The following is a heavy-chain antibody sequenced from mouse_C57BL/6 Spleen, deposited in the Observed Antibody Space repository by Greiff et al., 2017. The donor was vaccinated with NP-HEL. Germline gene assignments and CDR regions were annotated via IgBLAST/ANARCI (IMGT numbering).Heavy chain of an antibody. Sequence: EVKLVESGGGLVKPGGSLKLSCAASGFTFSSYAMSWVRQTPEKRLEWVATISDGGSYTYYPDNVKGRFTISRDNAKNNLYLQMSHLKSEDTAMYYCAREGSSWMDYWGQGTSVTVSS. J-gene: IGHJ4*01. CDR1: GFTFSSYA. CDR3: AREGSSWMDY. D-gene: IGHD1-1*01. V-gene: IGHV5-4*01. CDR2: ISDGGSYT.